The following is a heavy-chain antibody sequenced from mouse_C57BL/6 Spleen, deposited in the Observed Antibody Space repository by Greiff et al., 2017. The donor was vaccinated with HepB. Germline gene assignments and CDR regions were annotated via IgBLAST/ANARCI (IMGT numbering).Heavy chain of an antibody. CDR2: INPDSSTI. CDR1: GIDFSRYW. J-gene: IGHJ2*01. D-gene: IGHD1-1*01. Sequence: EVQLQQSGGGLVQPGGSLKLSCAASGIDFSRYWMSWVRRAPGKGLEWIGEINPDSSTINYAPSLKDKFIISRDNAKNTLYLQMSKVRSEDTALYYCASLFYGSSLDYWGQGTTLTVSS. V-gene: IGHV4-1*01. CDR3: ASLFYGSSLDY.